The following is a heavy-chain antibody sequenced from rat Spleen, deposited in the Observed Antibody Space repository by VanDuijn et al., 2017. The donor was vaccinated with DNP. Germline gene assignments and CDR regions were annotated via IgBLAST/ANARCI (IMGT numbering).Heavy chain of an antibody. J-gene: IGHJ2*01. CDR2: ITNTGGST. D-gene: IGHD3-8*01. Sequence: EVKLVESGGGPVQPGRSLKLSCVASGFTFSSYWMYWIRQAPGKGLEWVASITNTGGSTYYPDSVKGRFTISRDNAKSTLYLQMNSLRSEDTATYYCTSNPHIRTAAPFDYWGQGVMVTVSS. CDR1: GFTFSSYW. CDR3: TSNPHIRTAAPFDY. V-gene: IGHV5-31*01.